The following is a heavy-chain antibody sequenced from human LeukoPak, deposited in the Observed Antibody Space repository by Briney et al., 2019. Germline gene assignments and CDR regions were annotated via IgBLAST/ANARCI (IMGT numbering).Heavy chain of an antibody. Sequence: SETLSLTCAVYGGSFSGYYWSWIRQPPGKGLEWIGEINHSGSTNYNPSVQSRVTISVDTSTNQFSLKLSSVTAADTAVYYCGRSKPYGSTWHTDYWGQGTLVTVSS. D-gene: IGHD1-26*01. CDR3: GRSKPYGSTWHTDY. J-gene: IGHJ4*02. CDR1: GGSFSGYY. V-gene: IGHV4-34*01. CDR2: INHSGST.